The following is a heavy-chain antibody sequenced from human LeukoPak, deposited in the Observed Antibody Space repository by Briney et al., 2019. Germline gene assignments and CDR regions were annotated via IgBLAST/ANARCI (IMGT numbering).Heavy chain of an antibody. D-gene: IGHD3-10*01. J-gene: IGHJ5*02. CDR3: ARDLTMVRGVIIGPLNWFDP. CDR2: INPNSGGT. Sequence: ASVKVSCKASGYTFTGYYMHWVRQAPGQGLEWMGWINPNSGGTNYAQKFQGRVTMTRDTSISTAYMELSRLRSDDTAVYYCARDLTMVRGVIIGPLNWFDPRGQGTLVTVSS. V-gene: IGHV1-2*02. CDR1: GYTFTGYY.